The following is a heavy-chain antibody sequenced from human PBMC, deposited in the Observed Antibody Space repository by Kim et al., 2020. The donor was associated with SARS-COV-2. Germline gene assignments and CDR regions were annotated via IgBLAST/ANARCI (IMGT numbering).Heavy chain of an antibody. Sequence: YYNPTLRSRVTISVDRSKNQFSLKLSSVIAADTAMFYCARPVAAKGAFDLWGRGTMVTVSS. CDR3: ARPVAAKGAFDL. V-gene: IGHV4-30-2*01. J-gene: IGHJ3*01.